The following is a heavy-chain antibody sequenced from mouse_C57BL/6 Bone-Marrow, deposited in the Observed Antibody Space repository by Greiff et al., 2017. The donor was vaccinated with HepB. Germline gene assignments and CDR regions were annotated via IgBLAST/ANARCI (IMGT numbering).Heavy chain of an antibody. V-gene: IGHV1-80*01. D-gene: IGHD1-1*01. CDR1: GYAFSSYW. Sequence: QVQLQQSGAELVKPGASVKISCKASGYAFSSYWMNWVKQRPGKGLEWIGQLYPGDGDTNDNGKFQGKATLTADKSSSTAYIQLSSLTSEDSAVYFCARSGDYYYGNAMDYWGQGTSVTVSS. J-gene: IGHJ4*01. CDR2: LYPGDGDT. CDR3: ARSGDYYYGNAMDY.